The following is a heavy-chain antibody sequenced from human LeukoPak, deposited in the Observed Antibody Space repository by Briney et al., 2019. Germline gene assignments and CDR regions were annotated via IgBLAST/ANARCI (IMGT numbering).Heavy chain of an antibody. V-gene: IGHV3-53*01. Sequence: GGSLRLSCAASGFTVSSNYMSWVRQAPGKGLEWVSVIYSGGSTYYADSVKGRFTISRDNSKNTLYLQMNSLRAEDTAVYYCARDKNNFGDYHFDYWGQGTLVTVSS. CDR3: ARDKNNFGDYHFDY. D-gene: IGHD4-17*01. CDR1: GFTVSSNY. CDR2: IYSGGST. J-gene: IGHJ4*02.